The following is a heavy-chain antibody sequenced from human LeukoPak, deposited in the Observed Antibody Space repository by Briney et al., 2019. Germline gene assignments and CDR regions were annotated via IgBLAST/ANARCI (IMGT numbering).Heavy chain of an antibody. Sequence: SETLSRTCAVYGGSFSGYYWSWIRQPPGKGLEWIGEINHSGSTNYNPSLKSRVTISVDTSKNQFSLKLSSVTAADTAVYYCARGARGLVVVPAAMPHFDYWGQGTLVTVSS. V-gene: IGHV4-34*01. CDR3: ARGARGLVVVPAAMPHFDY. CDR2: INHSGST. J-gene: IGHJ4*02. CDR1: GGSFSGYY. D-gene: IGHD2-2*01.